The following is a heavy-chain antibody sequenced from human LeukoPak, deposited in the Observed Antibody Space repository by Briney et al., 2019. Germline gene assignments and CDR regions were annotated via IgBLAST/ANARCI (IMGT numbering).Heavy chain of an antibody. V-gene: IGHV1-2*02. CDR1: GYTFTGYF. J-gene: IGHJ4*02. CDR2: INPNSGGT. CDR3: ARAQSPTAPGGTFANS. D-gene: IGHD6-13*01. Sequence: ASAKVSCKASGYTFTGYFLHWVRRAPGQGFEWMGWINPNSGGTYYTQRFQGRVTMTRDTSISTAYMELSSLRSDDTAVYYCARAQSPTAPGGTFANSLGQGTLVTGSS.